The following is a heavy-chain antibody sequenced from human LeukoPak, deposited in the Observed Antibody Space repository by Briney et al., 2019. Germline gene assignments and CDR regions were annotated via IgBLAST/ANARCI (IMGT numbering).Heavy chain of an antibody. CDR3: ARQTSSGWYSLFDY. CDR1: GGSIGSGGYY. Sequence: PSETLSLTCTVSGGSIGSGGYYWSWIRQPPGKGLEWIGYIYHSGSTYYNPSLKSRVTISVDTSKNQFSLNLSSVTAADTAVYYCARQTSSGWYSLFDYWGQGTLVTVSS. CDR2: IYHSGST. V-gene: IGHV4-30-2*01. D-gene: IGHD6-19*01. J-gene: IGHJ4*02.